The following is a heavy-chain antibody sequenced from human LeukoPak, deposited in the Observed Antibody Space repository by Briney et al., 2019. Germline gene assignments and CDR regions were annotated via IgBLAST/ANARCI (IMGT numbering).Heavy chain of an antibody. V-gene: IGHV3-7*01. D-gene: IGHD5-12*01. J-gene: IGHJ6*03. Sequence: GGSLRLSCAASGFTFSSYWMSWVRQAPGKGLEWVANIKQDGSEKYYADSVKGRFTISRDNAKNSLYLQMNSLRAEDTAVYYCARDQGAGGWLRHYYYYYMDVWGKGTTVTVSS. CDR1: GFTFSSYW. CDR3: ARDQGAGGWLRHYYYYYMDV. CDR2: IKQDGSEK.